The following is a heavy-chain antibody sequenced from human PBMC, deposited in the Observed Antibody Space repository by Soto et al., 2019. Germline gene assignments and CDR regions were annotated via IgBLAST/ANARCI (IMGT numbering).Heavy chain of an antibody. V-gene: IGHV3-30-3*01. CDR3: ARDRGRIAVAGIKDY. Sequence: PGGSLRLSCAASGFTFSSYAMHWVRQAPGKGLEWVAVISYDGGSKYYADSVKGRFTISRDNSKNTLYLQMNSLRAEDTAVYYCARDRGRIAVAGIKDYWGREPWSPSPQ. J-gene: IGHJ4*02. D-gene: IGHD6-19*01. CDR2: ISYDGGSK. CDR1: GFTFSSYA.